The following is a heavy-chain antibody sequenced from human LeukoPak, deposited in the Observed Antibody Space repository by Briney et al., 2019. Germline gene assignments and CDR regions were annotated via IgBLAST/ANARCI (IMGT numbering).Heavy chain of an antibody. D-gene: IGHD1-1*01. V-gene: IGHV3-30*18. CDR3: AKYAYNWNAPDGFDM. J-gene: IGHJ3*02. CDR2: ISYDGSRE. Sequence: GRSLRLSCRASRFSFSGYDMHWVRQAPGKGLEWVSVISYDGSREHYGDSVKGRFTISRDNSESTLFLQMNSLTTDDTSVYFCAKYAYNWNAPDGFDMWGQGTMVIVSS. CDR1: RFSFSGYD.